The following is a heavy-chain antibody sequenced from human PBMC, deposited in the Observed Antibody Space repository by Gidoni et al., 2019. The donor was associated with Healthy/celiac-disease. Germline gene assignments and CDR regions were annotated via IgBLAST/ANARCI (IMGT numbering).Heavy chain of an antibody. D-gene: IGHD5-12*01. J-gene: IGHJ4*02. CDR2: IWYDGSNK. CDR3: ARDALLGGYEDY. Sequence: QVQLVESGGGVVQPGRSLRLSCAASGLPFSSYGMHWVRQAPGKGLEWVAVIWYDGSNKYYADSVKGRFTISRDNSKNTLYLQMNSLRAEDTAVYYCARDALLGGYEDYWGQGTLVTVSS. V-gene: IGHV3-33*01. CDR1: GLPFSSYG.